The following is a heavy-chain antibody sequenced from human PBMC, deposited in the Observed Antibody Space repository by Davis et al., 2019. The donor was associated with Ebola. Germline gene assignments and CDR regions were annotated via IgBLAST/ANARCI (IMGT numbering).Heavy chain of an antibody. J-gene: IGHJ4*02. Sequence: GESLKISCEASGFSLGSYAMSWVRQAPGKGLEWVSGIGYSGGSSYNAESVQGRFTISKDNSKTTLYLEMNSLRVEDTAVYYCAQDRGGLVDTGTLNQWGQGTLVTVSS. CDR3: AQDRGGLVDTGTLNQ. V-gene: IGHV3-23*01. CDR1: GFSLGSYA. CDR2: IGYSGGSS. D-gene: IGHD1-14*01.